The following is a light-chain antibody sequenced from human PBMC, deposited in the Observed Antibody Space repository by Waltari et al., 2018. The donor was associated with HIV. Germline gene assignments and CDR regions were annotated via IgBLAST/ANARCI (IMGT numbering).Light chain of an antibody. V-gene: IGKV3-11*01. CDR2: DAS. CDR1: QSVSSY. Sequence: GERATLSCRASQSVSSYLAWYQQKPGQAPRLLIYDASNRAIGIPARFSGSGSGTDFTLTISSLEPEDFAVYYCQQRNNWPPVTFGGGTKVEIK. J-gene: IGKJ4*01. CDR3: QQRNNWPPVT.